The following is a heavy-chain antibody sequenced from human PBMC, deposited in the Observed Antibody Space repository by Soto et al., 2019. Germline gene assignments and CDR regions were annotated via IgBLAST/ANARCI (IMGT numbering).Heavy chain of an antibody. CDR1: GFTFSSYA. Sequence: PGGSLRLSCAASGFTFSSYAMSWVRQAPGKGLEWVSAIISGSGGRTYCADSVKGRFTISRDNSKNTLYLQMNSLRAEDTAVYYCAKVMIYHDSSGYNWGQGTLVTVSS. CDR3: AKVMIYHDSSGYN. V-gene: IGHV3-23*01. D-gene: IGHD3-22*01. CDR2: ISGSGGRT. J-gene: IGHJ4*02.